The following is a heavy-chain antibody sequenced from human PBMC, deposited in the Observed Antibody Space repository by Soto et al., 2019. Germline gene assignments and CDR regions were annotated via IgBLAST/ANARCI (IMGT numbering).Heavy chain of an antibody. CDR1: GFTFSSYA. J-gene: IGHJ4*02. V-gene: IGHV3-23*01. Sequence: EMQLLESGGGLVQPGGSLRLSCAASGFTFSSYAMTWVRQAPGKGLEWVSAISGSGASTYYADSVKGRFTISRDNSKNTLYLQMNSLRAEDTAVYYCAGKLGYSSGWYYDYWGQGTLVTVSS. D-gene: IGHD6-19*01. CDR2: ISGSGAST. CDR3: AGKLGYSSGWYYDY.